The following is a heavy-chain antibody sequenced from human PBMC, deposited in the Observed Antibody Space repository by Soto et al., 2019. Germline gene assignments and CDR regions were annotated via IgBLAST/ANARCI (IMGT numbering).Heavy chain of an antibody. Sequence: QVQLMQSGAEVKKPGASVKVSCKASGDTFTDYYIHLVRQAPGQGLAWMGTVNPSGGHTTYAQHFLGRVAMTRDTSTSTLYMELTSLTSDDTALYYCARGGHVVVVTAAVDYWGPGTLVTVSS. CDR2: VNPSGGHT. D-gene: IGHD2-21*02. V-gene: IGHV1-46*01. CDR1: GDTFTDYY. J-gene: IGHJ4*02. CDR3: ARGGHVVVVTAAVDY.